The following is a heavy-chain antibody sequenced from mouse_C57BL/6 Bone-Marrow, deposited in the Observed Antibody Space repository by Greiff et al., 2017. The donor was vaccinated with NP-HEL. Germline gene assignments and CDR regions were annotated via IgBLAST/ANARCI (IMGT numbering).Heavy chain of an antibody. Sequence: QVTLKVSGPGILQPSQTLSLTCSFSGFSLSTFGMGVGWIRQPSGKGLEWLAHIWWDDGKYYNPALKSRLTISKDTSKNQLFLKIAKVDTADTATYYCARIAWGLRYYFDYWGQGTTLTVSS. CDR3: ARIAWGLRYYFDY. CDR2: IWWDDGK. D-gene: IGHD1-1*01. CDR1: GFSLSTFGMG. J-gene: IGHJ2*01. V-gene: IGHV8-8*01.